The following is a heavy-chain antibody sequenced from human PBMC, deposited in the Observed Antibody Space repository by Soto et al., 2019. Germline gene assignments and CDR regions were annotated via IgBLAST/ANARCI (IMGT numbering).Heavy chain of an antibody. CDR1: GFTFSSYW. CDR3: ARGAAPYSSGRSYFDY. V-gene: IGHV3-7*03. J-gene: IGHJ4*02. Sequence: EVQLVESGGGLVQPGGSLRLSCAASGFTFSSYWMSWVRQAPGKGLEWVANIKQDGSEKYYVDSVKGRFTISRDNAKNSLYLQMNSLRAEDTAVYYCARGAAPYSSGRSYFDYWGQGTLVTVSS. CDR2: IKQDGSEK. D-gene: IGHD6-19*01.